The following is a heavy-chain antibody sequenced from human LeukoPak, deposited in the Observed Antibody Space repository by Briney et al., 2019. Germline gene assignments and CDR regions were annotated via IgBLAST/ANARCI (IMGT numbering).Heavy chain of an antibody. D-gene: IGHD3-3*02. CDR3: ARLRRSRLAEFDY. J-gene: IGHJ4*02. V-gene: IGHV4-38-2*02. CDR1: GYSISSGYY. CDR2: ISHSGST. Sequence: SETLSLTCTVYGYSISSGYYWGWIRQPPGKGLKWIGSISHSGSTYYNPSLKSRVTISVDTSKNQFSLKLSSLTAADTAVYYCARLRRSRLAEFDYWGQGTLVTVSS.